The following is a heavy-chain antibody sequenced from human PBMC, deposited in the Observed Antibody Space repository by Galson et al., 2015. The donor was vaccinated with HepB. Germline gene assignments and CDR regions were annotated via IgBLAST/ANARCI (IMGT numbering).Heavy chain of an antibody. J-gene: IGHJ5*01. D-gene: IGHD6-19*01. CDR2: IDPSNSYS. CDR3: ARQGSGWYSGGNWFDS. Sequence: QSGAEVKKPGESLRISCEASGYKFSSYSITWVRQMPEKGLEWMGRIDPSNSYSNYSPSFQGHVTMSVDKSINTAYLQWSSLKASGTATYYCARQGSGWYSGGNWFDSWGQGTQVTVSS. CDR1: GYKFSSYS. V-gene: IGHV5-10-1*01.